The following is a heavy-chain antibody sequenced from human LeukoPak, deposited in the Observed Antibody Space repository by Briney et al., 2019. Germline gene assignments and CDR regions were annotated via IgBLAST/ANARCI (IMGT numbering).Heavy chain of an antibody. CDR3: ARTAVVPAAMLWVRGFYYGMDV. D-gene: IGHD2-2*01. V-gene: IGHV4-39*01. J-gene: IGHJ6*02. CDR2: IYYSGST. CDR1: GGSISSSSYY. Sequence: SETLSLTCTVSGGSISSSSYYWGWIRQPPGKGLEWIGSIYYSGSTYYNPSLKSRVTISVDTSKNQFSLKLSSVTAADTAVYYCARTAVVPAAMLWVRGFYYGMDVWGQGTTVTVSS.